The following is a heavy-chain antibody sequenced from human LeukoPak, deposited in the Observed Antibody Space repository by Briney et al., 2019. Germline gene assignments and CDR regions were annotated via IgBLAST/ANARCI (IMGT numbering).Heavy chain of an antibody. CDR3: ATETIGRHYDY. Sequence: PGGSLRLSCAASGFTFSSCGFNWVRQAPGKGLEWVSSIGPTGTDRYYADSVRGRFTISRDNAKNSMYLQMDSLRDEDTAVYYCATETIGRHYDYWGQGTLLAVSS. J-gene: IGHJ4*02. CDR1: GFTFSSCG. V-gene: IGHV3-21*01. CDR2: IGPTGTDR. D-gene: IGHD1-14*01.